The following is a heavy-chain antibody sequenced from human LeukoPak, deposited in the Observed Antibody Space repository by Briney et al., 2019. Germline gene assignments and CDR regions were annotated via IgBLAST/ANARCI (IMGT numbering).Heavy chain of an antibody. CDR1: GGSISSYY. Sequence: TSETLSLTCTVSGGSISSYYWSWIRQPPGKGLEWIGYIYYSGSTNYNPSLKSRVTISVDTSKNQFSLKLSSVTAADTAVYYCARAYCSSTSCYTRAPYYFDYWGQGTLVTVSS. V-gene: IGHV4-59*08. J-gene: IGHJ4*02. CDR3: ARAYCSSTSCYTRAPYYFDY. CDR2: IYYSGST. D-gene: IGHD2-2*02.